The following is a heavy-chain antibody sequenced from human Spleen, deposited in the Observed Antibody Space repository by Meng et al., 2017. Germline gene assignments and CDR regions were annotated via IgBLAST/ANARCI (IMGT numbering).Heavy chain of an antibody. J-gene: IGHJ4*02. Sequence: QVQLVQSGAEVKKPGASVKVSCKASGDSFISYDSTWARRAPGQGLEWMGWISAKKGDSKYAQKLQGRLTMTTDTFTSTASMVLRSLRSDDTAVYYCATSSYYDFWSCYYDWGQGTLVTVSS. D-gene: IGHD3-3*01. V-gene: IGHV1-18*01. CDR3: ATSSYYDFWSCYYD. CDR1: GDSFISYD. CDR2: ISAKKGDS.